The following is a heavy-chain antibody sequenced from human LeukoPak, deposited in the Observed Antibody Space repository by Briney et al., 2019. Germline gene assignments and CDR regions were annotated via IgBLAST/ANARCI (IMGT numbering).Heavy chain of an antibody. V-gene: IGHV4-31*03. CDR1: GGSISSGDYY. J-gene: IGHJ5*02. Sequence: PSETLSLTCTVSGGSISSGDYYWSWIRQHPGKGLEWIGYISYSGSTYYSPSLKSRVTISVATSKNQFSLKLTSVTAADTAVYYCARTSIVVSAGRYYFDPWGQGTLVTVSS. D-gene: IGHD1-26*01. CDR2: ISYSGST. CDR3: ARTSIVVSAGRYYFDP.